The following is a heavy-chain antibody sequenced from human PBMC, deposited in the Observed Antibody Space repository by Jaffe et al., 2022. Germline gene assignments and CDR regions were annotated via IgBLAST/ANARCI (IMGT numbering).Heavy chain of an antibody. CDR1: GFTFSSYG. Sequence: QVQLVESGGGVVQPGRSLRLSCAASGFTFSSYGMHWVRQAPGKGLEWVAVISYDGSNKYYADSVKGRFTISRDNSKNTLYLQMNSLRAEDTAVYYCAKDSGRWGRYCSGGSCSFDYWGQGTLVTVSS. CDR3: AKDSGRWGRYCSGGSCSFDY. J-gene: IGHJ4*02. D-gene: IGHD2-15*01. V-gene: IGHV3-30*18. CDR2: ISYDGSNK.